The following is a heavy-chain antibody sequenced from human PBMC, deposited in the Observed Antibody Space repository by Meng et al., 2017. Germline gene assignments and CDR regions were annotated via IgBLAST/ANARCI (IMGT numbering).Heavy chain of an antibody. CDR1: GFTFSSYG. Sequence: GESLKISCAASGFTFSSYGMHWVRQAPGKGLEWVAVIWYDGSNKYYADSVKGRFTISRDNSKNTLYLQMNSLRAEDTAAYYCARAEGGYYYFDYWGQGTLVTVSS. CDR2: IWYDGSNK. J-gene: IGHJ4*02. D-gene: IGHD3-16*01. V-gene: IGHV3-33*01. CDR3: ARAEGGYYYFDY.